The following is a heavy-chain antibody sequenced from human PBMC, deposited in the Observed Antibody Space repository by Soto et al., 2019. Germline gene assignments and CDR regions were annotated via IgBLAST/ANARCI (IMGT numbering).Heavy chain of an antibody. Sequence: QVQLVESGGGVVQPGRSLRLSCAASGFTFSSYGMHWVRQAPGKGLEWVAVIWYDGSNKYYADSVKGRFTISRDNSKNTLYLQMNSLRAEDTAVYYCARDRGGSYYFDYWVQGTLVTVSS. CDR2: IWYDGSNK. V-gene: IGHV3-33*01. D-gene: IGHD1-26*01. CDR1: GFTFSSYG. CDR3: ARDRGGSYYFDY. J-gene: IGHJ4*02.